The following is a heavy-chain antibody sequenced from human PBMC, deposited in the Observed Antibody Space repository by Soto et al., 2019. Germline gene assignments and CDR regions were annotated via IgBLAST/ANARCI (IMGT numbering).Heavy chain of an antibody. CDR2: INTYSGKT. CDR3: ARRYGDPSSSTGFDY. Sequence: GPEVKKPGASVKVSCKASGYTFGIYSITWVRQAPGQGLEWLGGINTYSGKTYYAQKVQGRVTLNTDTSTNTAYMDMRSLRSDDTAVYYCARRYGDPSSSTGFDYWGQGTLVSVSS. D-gene: IGHD2-21*02. V-gene: IGHV1-18*01. CDR1: GYTFGIYS. J-gene: IGHJ4*02.